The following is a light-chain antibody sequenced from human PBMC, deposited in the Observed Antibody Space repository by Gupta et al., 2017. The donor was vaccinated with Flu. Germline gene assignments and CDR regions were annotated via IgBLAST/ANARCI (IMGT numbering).Light chain of an antibody. J-gene: IGLJ2*01. CDR2: EVS. Sequence: SALTQPPSLSGSPGQSITIPCTGTSNDVGGYNYVSWYQQNPGKAPKLMIYEVSNRPSGVSNRFSGSKSGNTASLTISGLQAEDEADYYCTSYTSSTTLVFGGGTKVTVL. CDR1: SNDVGGYNY. V-gene: IGLV2-14*01. CDR3: TSYTSSTTLV.